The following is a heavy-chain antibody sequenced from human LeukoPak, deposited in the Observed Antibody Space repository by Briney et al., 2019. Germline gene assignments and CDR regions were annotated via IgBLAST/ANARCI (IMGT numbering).Heavy chain of an antibody. Sequence: SVKVSCKASGGTFTNYAISWVRQAPGQGLEWMGGIIPIFDTANYAQKLQGRVTMTTDTSTSTAYMELRSLRSDDTAVYYCARRVVGKFDPWGQGTLVTVSS. D-gene: IGHD2-15*01. CDR2: IIPIFDTA. CDR3: ARRVVGKFDP. V-gene: IGHV1-69*05. J-gene: IGHJ5*02. CDR1: GGTFTNYA.